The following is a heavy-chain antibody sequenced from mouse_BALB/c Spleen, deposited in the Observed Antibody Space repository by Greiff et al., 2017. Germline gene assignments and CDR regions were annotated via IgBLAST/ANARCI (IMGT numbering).Heavy chain of an antibody. D-gene: IGHD1-2*01. V-gene: IGHV1-5*01. Sequence: EVQLQQSGTVLARPGASVKMSCKASGYTFTSYWMHWVKQRPGQGLEWIGAIYPGNSDTSYNQKFKGKAKLTAVTSTSTAYMELSSLTNEDSAVYYCTNYYGYVGYFDYWGQGTTLTVSS. CDR2: IYPGNSDT. CDR3: TNYYGYVGYFDY. J-gene: IGHJ2*01. CDR1: GYTFTSYW.